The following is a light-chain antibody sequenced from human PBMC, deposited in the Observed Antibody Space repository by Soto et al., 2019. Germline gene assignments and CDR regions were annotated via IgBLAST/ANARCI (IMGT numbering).Light chain of an antibody. CDR3: QQRNVWPPVT. CDR1: PSVTNF. Sequence: VYTLSTSTMSLTPGERATLSCRASPSVTNFLAWYQQKPGQAPRLLIYGAFNRATGIPARFSGSGSGTDFTLTISSLEPEDPAVYYCQQRNVWPPVTSGQGSGLQIK. V-gene: IGKV3-11*01. CDR2: GAF. J-gene: IGKJ5*01.